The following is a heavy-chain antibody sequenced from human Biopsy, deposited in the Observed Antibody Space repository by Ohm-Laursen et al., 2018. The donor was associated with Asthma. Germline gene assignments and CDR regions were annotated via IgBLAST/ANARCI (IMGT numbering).Heavy chain of an antibody. J-gene: IGHJ5*02. Sequence: PSQTLSLTCTASGASIKTDDHYWSWLRQPPGKGLEWFGFIHYSRSTSYNPSLKGGVTISVDTSKNQFSLKLSSVTAADTAVYYCARASVAASSNWFDPWGQGTLVTVSS. V-gene: IGHV4-30-4*01. CDR1: GASIKTDDHY. CDR2: IHYSRST. CDR3: ARASVAASSNWFDP. D-gene: IGHD6-19*01.